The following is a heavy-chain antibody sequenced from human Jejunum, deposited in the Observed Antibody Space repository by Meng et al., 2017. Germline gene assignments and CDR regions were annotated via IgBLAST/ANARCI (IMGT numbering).Heavy chain of an antibody. J-gene: IGHJ4*02. D-gene: IGHD5-18*01. V-gene: IGHV3-23*01. CDR2: ISSSGDRI. CDR3: AKSLFGYTFGKQDF. Sequence: GESLKISCAASGFTFSSHAMNWVRQAPGKGLEWVSSISSSGDRIFYGDAVKGRFTISRDNSENTLYLQMNSLRAEDTALYYCAKSLFGYTFGKQDFWGQGTRVTVSS. CDR1: GFTFSSHA.